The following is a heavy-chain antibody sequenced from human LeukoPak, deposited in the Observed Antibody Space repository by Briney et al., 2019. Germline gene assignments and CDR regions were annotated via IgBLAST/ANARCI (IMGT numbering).Heavy chain of an antibody. D-gene: IGHD4-17*01. CDR2: ISSDSSYI. V-gene: IGHV3-21*01. Sequence: GGSLRLSCAATGFTFSNCSMNGVRQAPGKGLEWVSAISSDSSYIYYADSVRGRFTISRDNAKNSLYLQMSSLRAEDTAVYYCVRIRDFGASYHYFYMDVWGKGTTVTVSS. CDR3: VRIRDFGASYHYFYMDV. J-gene: IGHJ6*03. CDR1: GFTFSNCS.